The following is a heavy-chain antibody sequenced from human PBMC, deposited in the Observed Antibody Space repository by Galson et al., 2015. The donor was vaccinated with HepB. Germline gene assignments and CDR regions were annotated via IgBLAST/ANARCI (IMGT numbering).Heavy chain of an antibody. CDR3: ARSPKVPYYYYYYMDV. J-gene: IGHJ6*03. CDR1: GYTFTGYY. V-gene: IGHV1-2*02. Sequence: SVKVSCKASGYTFTGYYMHWVRQAPGQGLEWMGWINPNSGGTNYAQKFQGRVTMTRDTSISTAYMELSRLRSDDTAVYYCARSPKVPYYYYYYMDVWGKGTTVTVSS. CDR2: INPNSGGT.